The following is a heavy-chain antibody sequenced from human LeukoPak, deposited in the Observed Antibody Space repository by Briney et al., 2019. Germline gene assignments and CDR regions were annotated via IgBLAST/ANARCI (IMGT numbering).Heavy chain of an antibody. CDR2: ISAYNGNT. CDR3: ARRRIVGATSLLDY. Sequence: GASVKVSCKASGYTFTSYGISWVRQAPGQGLEWMGWISAYNGNTNYAQKFQGRVTMTRDTSISTAYMELSRLRSDDTAVYYCARRRIVGATSLLDYWGQGTLVTVSS. CDR1: GYTFTSYG. J-gene: IGHJ4*02. V-gene: IGHV1-18*01. D-gene: IGHD1-26*01.